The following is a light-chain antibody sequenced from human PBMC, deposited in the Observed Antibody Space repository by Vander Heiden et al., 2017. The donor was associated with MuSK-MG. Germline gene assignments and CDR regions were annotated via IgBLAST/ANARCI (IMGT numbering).Light chain of an antibody. J-gene: IGKJ1*01. V-gene: IGKV1-9*01. CDR3: QQLNSYPRT. CDR2: AAS. CDR1: RGISSY. Sequence: DIQLTQSPSFLSASVGDRVTITCRASRGISSYLAWYQQKPGKAPKLLIYAASTLQSGVPSRFSGSGSGTEFTLTISSLQPEDFATYYCQQLNSYPRTFGQGTKVXIK.